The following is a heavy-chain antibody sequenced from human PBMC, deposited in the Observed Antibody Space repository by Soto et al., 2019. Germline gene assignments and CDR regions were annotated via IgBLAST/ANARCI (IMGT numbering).Heavy chain of an antibody. V-gene: IGHV3-30*18. CDR3: AKDRRSGWYSSYGMDV. J-gene: IGHJ6*02. Sequence: QVQLVESGGGVVQPGRSLRLSCAASGFTFSSYGMHWVRQAPGKGLEWVAVISYDGSNKYYADSVKGRFIISRDNSKNTLYLQMNSLRAEDTAVYYCAKDRRSGWYSSYGMDVWGQGTTVTVSS. D-gene: IGHD6-19*01. CDR1: GFTFSSYG. CDR2: ISYDGSNK.